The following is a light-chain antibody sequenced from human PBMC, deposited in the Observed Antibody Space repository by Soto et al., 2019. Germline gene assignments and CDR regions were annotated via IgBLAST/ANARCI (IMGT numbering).Light chain of an antibody. CDR2: KAS. Sequence: DIEMTQSPSTLSGSVGDRVTITCRASQTISSWLAWYQQKPGKAPKLLIYKASTLKSGVPSRFSGSGSGTEFTLTISSLQPEDFATYYCQQLNSYPRTFGQGTKVDIK. CDR3: QQLNSYPRT. J-gene: IGKJ1*01. V-gene: IGKV1-5*03. CDR1: QTISSW.